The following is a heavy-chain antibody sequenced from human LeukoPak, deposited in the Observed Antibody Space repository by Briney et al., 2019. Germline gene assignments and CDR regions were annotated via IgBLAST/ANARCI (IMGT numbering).Heavy chain of an antibody. CDR2: ISSSSSSI. J-gene: IGHJ4*02. Sequence: GGSLRLSCAASGFTFSNYNMNWVRQAPGKGLEWVSSISSSSSSINYADSLKGRFTISRDNAKNSLYLQMNSLRAEDTAVYYCARRPPTGAALDYWGQGTLVTVSS. V-gene: IGHV3-21*01. CDR1: GFTFSNYN. D-gene: IGHD6-6*01. CDR3: ARRPPTGAALDY.